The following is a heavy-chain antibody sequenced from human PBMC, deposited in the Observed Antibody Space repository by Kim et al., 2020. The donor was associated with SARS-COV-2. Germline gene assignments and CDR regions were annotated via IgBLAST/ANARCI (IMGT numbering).Heavy chain of an antibody. CDR3: ARGGVDYPFDY. Sequence: ASYAQKVQGRVTITADESTSTAYMELSSLRSEDTAVYYCARGGVDYPFDYWGQGTLVTVSS. CDR2: A. J-gene: IGHJ4*02. V-gene: IGHV1-69*01. D-gene: IGHD2-15*01.